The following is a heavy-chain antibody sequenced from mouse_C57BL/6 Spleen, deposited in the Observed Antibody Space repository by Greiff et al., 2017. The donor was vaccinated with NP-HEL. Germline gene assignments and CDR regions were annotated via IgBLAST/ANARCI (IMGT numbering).Heavy chain of an antibody. CDR1: GYTFTDYY. Sequence: EVQLQQSGPELVKPGASVKISCKASGYTFTDYYMYWVKQSHGKSLEWIGVINPNNGGTSYNQKFKGKATLTIDKSSSTAYMELRSLTSEDSAVYCCARQFYCGNSKFAYWGQGTLVTVCA. V-gene: IGHV1-26*01. CDR3: ARQFYCGNSKFAY. D-gene: IGHD2-1*01. J-gene: IGHJ3*01. CDR2: INPNNGGT.